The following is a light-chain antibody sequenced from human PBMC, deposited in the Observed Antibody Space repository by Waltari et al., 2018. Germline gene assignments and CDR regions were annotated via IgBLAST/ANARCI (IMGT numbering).Light chain of an antibody. CDR2: DDN. J-gene: IGLJ1*01. Sequence: HSVLTQPPSAAGTPGQRVTISCSGSSSNIGTHHVYWYQQFPGRAPRLLIYDDNQRPSGVPSRVSVSKSGTSASLVISGLRSDDEANYYCAAWDDSPSGYVFGTGTEVTVL. CDR1: SSNIGTHH. V-gene: IGLV1-47*01. CDR3: AAWDDSPSGYV.